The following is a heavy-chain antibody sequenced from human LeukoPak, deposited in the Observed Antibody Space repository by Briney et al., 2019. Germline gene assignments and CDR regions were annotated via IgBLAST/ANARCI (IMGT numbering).Heavy chain of an antibody. CDR2: MNPNSGNT. J-gene: IGHJ6*03. CDR1: GYTLTSYD. V-gene: IGHV1-8*03. CDR3: ARGRTYYDFWSGYRGYYMDV. D-gene: IGHD3-3*01. Sequence: ASVKVSCKASGYTLTSYDINWVRQATGQGLEWMGCMNPNSGNTGYAQKCPGRVTITRTPSISAAYMALRSLRSEDTAVYYCARGRTYYDFWSGYRGYYMDVWGKGTTVTVSS.